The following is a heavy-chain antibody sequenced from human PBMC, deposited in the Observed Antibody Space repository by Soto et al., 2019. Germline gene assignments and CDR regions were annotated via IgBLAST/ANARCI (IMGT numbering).Heavy chain of an antibody. Sequence: GASVKASCKASGGTISSYAISCVRQAPGQGLEWMGGIIPIFGTANYAQKFQGRVTITADESTSTAYMELSSLRSEDTAVYYCARPPNYYDSSGYYDHAEYFQQWGQVNRVTVSS. D-gene: IGHD3-22*01. CDR2: IIPIFGTA. CDR1: GGTISSYA. J-gene: IGHJ1*01. V-gene: IGHV1-69*13. CDR3: ARPPNYYDSSGYYDHAEYFQQ.